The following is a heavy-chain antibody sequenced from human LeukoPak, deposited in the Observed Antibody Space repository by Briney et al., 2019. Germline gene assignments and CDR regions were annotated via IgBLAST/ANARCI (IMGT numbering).Heavy chain of an antibody. CDR3: ARVVSYYGSAYRLLDL. Sequence: GGSLRLSCEASGFNFSTNGMHWVRQAPGKGLEWVALIWFDGSNKHYADSVKGRFTVSRDNSKNTMYLQMNSLRAEDTAVYYCARVVSYYGSAYRLLDLWGRGTLVTVSS. CDR1: GFNFSTNG. J-gene: IGHJ2*01. D-gene: IGHD3-10*01. V-gene: IGHV3-33*01. CDR2: IWFDGSNK.